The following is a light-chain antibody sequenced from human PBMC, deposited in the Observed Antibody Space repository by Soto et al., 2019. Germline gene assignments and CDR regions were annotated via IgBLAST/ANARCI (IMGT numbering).Light chain of an antibody. V-gene: IGLV2-14*03. CDR1: SDDIGGYNF. Sequence: SALTQPASVSGSPGQSITISCAGSSDDIGGYNFVSWYQQRPGKAPKLMIYDVNNRPSGISHRFSGSKSGSTASLTISGLQPEDEADYYCSSYTRSYTYVFGVGTKLTVL. CDR2: DVN. J-gene: IGLJ1*01. CDR3: SSYTRSYTYV.